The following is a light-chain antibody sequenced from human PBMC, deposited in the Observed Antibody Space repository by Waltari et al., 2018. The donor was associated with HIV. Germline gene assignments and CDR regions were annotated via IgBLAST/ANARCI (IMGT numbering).Light chain of an antibody. CDR3: SSYTSSDTVV. V-gene: IGLV2-14*01. J-gene: IGLJ2*01. Sequence: QSALTQPASVSGSPGQSISISCTGTSSDVGGYNAVSWYQQHPAKAPKLVILEVSNRPSWVSNRFSGSKSGNRSSLTSSGLQAEDEAYYYCSSYTSSDTVVFGGGTKVTV. CDR1: SSDVGGYNA. CDR2: EVS.